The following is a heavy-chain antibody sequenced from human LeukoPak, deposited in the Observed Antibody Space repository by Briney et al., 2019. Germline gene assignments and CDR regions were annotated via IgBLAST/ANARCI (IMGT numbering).Heavy chain of an antibody. CDR3: ARETYYDSSGYLDY. D-gene: IGHD3-22*01. Sequence: PSETLSLTCTVSGGSISSYYWSWIRQPPGKGLEWIGYIYYSGSTYYNPSLKSRVTISVDTSKNQFSLKLSSVTAADTAVYYCARETYYDSSGYLDYWGQGTLVTVSS. CDR1: GGSISSYY. V-gene: IGHV4-59*12. CDR2: IYYSGST. J-gene: IGHJ4*02.